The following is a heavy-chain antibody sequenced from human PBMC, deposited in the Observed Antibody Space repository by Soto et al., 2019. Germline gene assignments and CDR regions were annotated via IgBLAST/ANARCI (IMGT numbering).Heavy chain of an antibody. CDR3: TRCGIRYHSIGYYLGIDGMDV. V-gene: IGHV1-69*12. CDR2: TIPMFGTT. Sequence: QVQLVQSGAEVKKPESSVRVSCKASGGTFNSYAITWVRQAPGQGLEWMGGTIPMFGTTNYAEKFQGRVTIGADESTNTAYMELSNLRSEDTAVYYCTRCGIRYHSIGYYLGIDGMDVWGQGTTVIVSS. J-gene: IGHJ6*02. CDR1: GGTFNSYA. D-gene: IGHD3-22*01.